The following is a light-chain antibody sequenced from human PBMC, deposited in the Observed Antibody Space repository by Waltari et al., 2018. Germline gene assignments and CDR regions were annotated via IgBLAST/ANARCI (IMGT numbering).Light chain of an antibody. CDR3: LQYSSSPYS. CDR1: QSISSW. J-gene: IGKJ2*03. Sequence: DIQMPQSPSSLSASVVDSVTITCRASQSISSWLACYQQKPGKAPKLLIYKASSLQSGVPSRFSGSGSGTDFTLTISSLQPEDFATYYCLQYSSSPYSFGQGTKVEIK. CDR2: KAS. V-gene: IGKV1-12*01.